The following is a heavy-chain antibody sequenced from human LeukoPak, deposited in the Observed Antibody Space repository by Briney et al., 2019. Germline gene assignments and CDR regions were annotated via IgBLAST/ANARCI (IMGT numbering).Heavy chain of an antibody. D-gene: IGHD3-22*01. V-gene: IGHV3-13*01. CDR1: GFTFSSYD. J-gene: IGHJ5*02. CDR3: ARGRRGYYDSQNRFDP. CDR2: TGTAGDT. Sequence: PGGSLRLSCAASGFTFSSYDMHWVRQATGKGLEWVSATGTAGDTYYPGSVKGRFTISRENAKNSLYLQMNSLRAGDTAVYYCARGRRGYYDSQNRFDPWGQGTLVTVSS.